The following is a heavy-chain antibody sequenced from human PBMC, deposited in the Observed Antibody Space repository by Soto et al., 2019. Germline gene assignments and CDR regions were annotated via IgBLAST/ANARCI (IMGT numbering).Heavy chain of an antibody. CDR2: IYYSGST. V-gene: IGHV4-59*08. CDR3: ARLAIAVAGHRWFDP. CDR1: GLSSISYC. J-gene: IGHJ5*02. Sequence: LETLPHTCTFAGLSSISYCWSWIRQPTGKGLEWIGYIYYSGSTNYNPPLKSRVTISVDTSKNQFSLKLSSVTAADTAVYYCARLAIAVAGHRWFDPWGQGILVTAPQ. D-gene: IGHD6-13*01.